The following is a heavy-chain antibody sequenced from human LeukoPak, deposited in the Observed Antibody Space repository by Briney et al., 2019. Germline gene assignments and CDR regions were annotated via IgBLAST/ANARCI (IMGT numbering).Heavy chain of an antibody. CDR3: VKGYCSSTSCRLDH. CDR1: GFTFSSYA. D-gene: IGHD2-2*01. CDR2: ISSNGVST. J-gene: IGHJ4*02. V-gene: IGHV3-64D*06. Sequence: GGSLRLSCSASGFTFSSYALHWVRQAPGKGLEYVSAISSNGVSTYYADPVKGRFTISRDNSKNTLYLQMSSLRVEDTAVYYCVKGYCSSTSCRLDHWGQGTLVTVSS.